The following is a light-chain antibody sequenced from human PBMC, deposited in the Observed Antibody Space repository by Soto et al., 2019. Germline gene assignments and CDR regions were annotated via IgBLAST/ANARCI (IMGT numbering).Light chain of an antibody. CDR1: QSVSSNS. CDR3: QQYGNSPPYT. CDR2: GAS. J-gene: IGKJ2*01. V-gene: IGKV3-20*01. Sequence: ETVLTQSPGTLSLSPGEGATLSCRASQSVSSNSLAWYQQEPGQAPRLLIFGASNRASDIPDRFSGSGSGTDFTLTISRLEPEDFAVYYCQQYGNSPPYTFGQGTKLEIK.